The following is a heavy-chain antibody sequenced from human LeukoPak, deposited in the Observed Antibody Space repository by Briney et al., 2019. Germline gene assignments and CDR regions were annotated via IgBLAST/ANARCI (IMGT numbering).Heavy chain of an antibody. CDR3: ARGLRDYSNYDYYFDY. CDR2: IYYSGST. D-gene: IGHD4-11*01. CDR1: GGSISSSSYY. J-gene: IGHJ4*02. V-gene: IGHV4-39*07. Sequence: SETLSLTCTVSGGSISSSSYYWGWIRQPPGKGLEWIGSIYYSGSTYYNPSLKSRVTISVDTSKSQFSLKLSSVTAADTAVYYCARGLRDYSNYDYYFDYWGQGTLVTVSS.